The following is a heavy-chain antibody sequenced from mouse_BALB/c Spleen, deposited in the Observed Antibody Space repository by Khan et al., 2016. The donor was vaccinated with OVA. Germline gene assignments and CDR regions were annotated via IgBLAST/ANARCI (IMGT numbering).Heavy chain of an antibody. CDR3: ARSVTITTVVATDFDY. D-gene: IGHD1-1*01. Sequence: EVQLQESGPGLVKPSQSLSLTCTVTGYSITSDYAWNWIRQFPGNKLEWMGYISYSGRTSYNPSLKSRISITRDTSKNQFFLQLNSVTTKDTATXYCARSVTITTVVATDFDYWGQGTTLTVSS. CDR2: ISYSGRT. V-gene: IGHV3-2*02. J-gene: IGHJ2*01. CDR1: GYSITSDYA.